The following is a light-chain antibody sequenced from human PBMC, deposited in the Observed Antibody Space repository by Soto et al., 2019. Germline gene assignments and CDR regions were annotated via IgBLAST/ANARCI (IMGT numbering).Light chain of an antibody. CDR3: QQYGSSPYT. Sequence: EIVLTQSPGTLSLSPGERSTLSCRASQSVSDSYLAWYQQKPDQAPRLLISGASSRATGIPDRFSGSGSGTDFTLTISRLEPEDFAVYYCQQYGSSPYTFGQGTKLEIK. CDR1: QSVSDSY. V-gene: IGKV3-20*01. CDR2: GAS. J-gene: IGKJ2*01.